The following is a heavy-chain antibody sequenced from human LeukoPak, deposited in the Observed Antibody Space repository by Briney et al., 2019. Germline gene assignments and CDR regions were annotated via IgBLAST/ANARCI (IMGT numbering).Heavy chain of an antibody. Sequence: GGSLRLSCAASGFTVSSNYMSWVRQAPGKGLEWVSYISGNGRTIYYADSVKGRFTISRDNAKNSLYLQMNNLRAEDTAVYYCARLFRDAVVLPADYWGQGTLVTVSS. CDR1: GFTVSSNY. J-gene: IGHJ4*02. D-gene: IGHD2-2*01. CDR2: ISGNGRTI. V-gene: IGHV3-11*04. CDR3: ARLFRDAVVLPADY.